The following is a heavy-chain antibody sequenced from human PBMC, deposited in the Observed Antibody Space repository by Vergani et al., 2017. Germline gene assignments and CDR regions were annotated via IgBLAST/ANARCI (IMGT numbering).Heavy chain of an antibody. D-gene: IGHD2-2*01. CDR1: GASVSSSVSSSGYS. Sequence: QVRLQESGPGLVKPSETLSLTCTVSGASVSSSVSSSGYSWGWLRQPPGKGLEWIASLYYRGNSYYSPSLRSRLTISVDTSKNQFSLRLNSVTAADTAVYYCARETCSSTSCLYLGVAFDIWGQGTMVTVSS. CDR2: LYYRGNS. CDR3: ARETCSSTSCLYLGVAFDI. J-gene: IGHJ3*02. V-gene: IGHV4-39*02.